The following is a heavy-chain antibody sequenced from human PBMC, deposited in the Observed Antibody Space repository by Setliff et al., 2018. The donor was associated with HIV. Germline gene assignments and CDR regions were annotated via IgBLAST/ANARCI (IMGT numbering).Heavy chain of an antibody. CDR2: VYHSGTT. V-gene: IGHV4-38-2*01. Sequence: SETLSLTCDVSGYSISTAYYWGWIRQPPGKGLEWIGSVYHSGTTYYNPSLKSRVTISVDMSNNQFSLKVTSVTAADTAVYYCMRGRSITIFGVAYFDFWGQGTQVTVSS. J-gene: IGHJ4*02. D-gene: IGHD3-3*01. CDR1: GYSISTAYY. CDR3: MRGRSITIFGVAYFDF.